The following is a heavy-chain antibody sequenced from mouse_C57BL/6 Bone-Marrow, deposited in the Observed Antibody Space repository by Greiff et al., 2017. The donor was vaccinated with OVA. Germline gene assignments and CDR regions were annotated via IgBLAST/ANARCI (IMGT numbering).Heavy chain of an antibody. CDR3: ARIYYGSSYWYFDV. D-gene: IGHD1-1*01. CDR2: IWTGGGT. J-gene: IGHJ1*03. Sequence: VQVVESGPGLVAPSQSLSITCTVSGFSLTSYAISWVRQPPGKGLEWLGVIWTGGGTNYNSALKSRLSISKDNSKSQVFLKMNSLQTDDTARYYCARIYYGSSYWYFDVWGTGTTVTVSS. CDR1: GFSLTSYA. V-gene: IGHV2-9-1*01.